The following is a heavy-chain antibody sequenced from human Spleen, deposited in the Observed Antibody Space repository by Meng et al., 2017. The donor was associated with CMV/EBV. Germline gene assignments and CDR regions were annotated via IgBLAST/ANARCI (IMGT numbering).Heavy chain of an antibody. CDR2: IIPVFSAT. CDR3: ARQKEMGIVVTLGY. CDR1: GGSFRGYP. V-gene: IGHV1-69*05. Sequence: KASGGSFRGYPISWVRQALGQGLEWMGGIIPVFSATHYSQKFQGRVTITTDESTSTSYMELTSLRSDDTAVYYCARQKEMGIVVTLGYWGQGALVTV. D-gene: IGHD2-21*01. J-gene: IGHJ4*02.